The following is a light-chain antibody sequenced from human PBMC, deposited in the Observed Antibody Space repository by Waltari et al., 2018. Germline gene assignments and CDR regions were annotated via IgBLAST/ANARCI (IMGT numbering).Light chain of an antibody. CDR3: AAWDDSLNYVV. Sequence: QSVLTQPPSASGTPGQRVTISCSGSSSNIGSNTVNWYQQLPGTAPKLLIYSNNQRPSGVPDRFSGSKSGTSASLAISGLQSEDEADDYCAAWDDSLNYVVFGGGTKLTVL. CDR1: SSNIGSNT. CDR2: SNN. J-gene: IGLJ2*01. V-gene: IGLV1-44*01.